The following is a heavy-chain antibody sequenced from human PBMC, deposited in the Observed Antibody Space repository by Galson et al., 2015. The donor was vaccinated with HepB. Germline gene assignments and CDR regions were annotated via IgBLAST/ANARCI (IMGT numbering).Heavy chain of an antibody. CDR2: INPNSGGT. CDR3: ARERRTIFGVVTQNYYGMDV. CDR1: GYTFTGYY. Sequence: SVKVSCKASGYTFTGYYMHWVRQAPGQGLEWMGWINPNSGGTNYAQKFQGWVTMTRDTSISTAYMELSRLRSDDTAVYYCARERRTIFGVVTQNYYGMDVWGQGTTVTVSS. D-gene: IGHD3-3*01. V-gene: IGHV1-2*04. J-gene: IGHJ6*02.